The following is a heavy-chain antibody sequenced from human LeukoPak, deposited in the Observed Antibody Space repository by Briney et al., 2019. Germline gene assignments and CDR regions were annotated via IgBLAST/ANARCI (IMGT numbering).Heavy chain of an antibody. CDR1: GFTFSSYA. CDR3: AKPGRIVVVVAAIFDAFDI. D-gene: IGHD2-15*01. V-gene: IGHV3-23*01. CDR2: ISGSGGST. J-gene: IGHJ3*02. Sequence: PGGSLRLSCAASGFTFSSYAMSWVRQAPGKGLEWVSAISGSGGSTYYADSVKGRFTISRDNSKNTLYLQMNSLRAEDTAVYYCAKPGRIVVVVAAIFDAFDIWGQGTMVTVSS.